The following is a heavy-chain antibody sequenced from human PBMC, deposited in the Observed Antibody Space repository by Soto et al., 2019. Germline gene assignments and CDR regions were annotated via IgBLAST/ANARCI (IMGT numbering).Heavy chain of an antibody. CDR1: GGTFSSYA. CDR2: IIPIFGTA. Sequence: QVQLVQSGAEMKKPGSSVKVSCKASGGTFSSYAISWVRQAPGQGLEWMGGIIPIFGTANYAQKFQGRVTITADESTSTAYMELSSLRCEDTALYYCARGGPSVVVVAAIDEYFQHWGQGTLVTVSS. D-gene: IGHD2-15*01. V-gene: IGHV1-69*01. CDR3: ARGGPSVVVVAAIDEYFQH. J-gene: IGHJ1*01.